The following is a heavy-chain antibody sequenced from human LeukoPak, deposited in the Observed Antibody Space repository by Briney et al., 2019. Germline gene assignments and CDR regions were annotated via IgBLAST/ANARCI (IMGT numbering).Heavy chain of an antibody. CDR3: AREGIAAAGDYGMDV. V-gene: IGHV3-48*03. D-gene: IGHD6-13*01. Sequence: GGSLRLSCAASGFTFSSYEMNWVRQAPGKGLEWVSYISSSGSTIYYADSVKGRFTISRDNAKNSLYLQMNSLRAEDTAVYYCAREGIAAAGDYGMDVWGQGTTVTVSS. J-gene: IGHJ6*02. CDR2: ISSSGSTI. CDR1: GFTFSSYE.